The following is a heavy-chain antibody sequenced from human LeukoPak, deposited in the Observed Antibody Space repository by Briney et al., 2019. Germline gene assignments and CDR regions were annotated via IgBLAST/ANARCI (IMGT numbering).Heavy chain of an antibody. D-gene: IGHD3-10*01. Sequence: ASVRVSCKASGYSFTGYYMHWVRQAPGQGLEWMGWINSKSGGTNYAQKFQGRVTMTRDTSTSTVYMELSSLRSEDTAVYYCARDSGMVRGTVDYWGQGTLVTVSS. CDR1: GYSFTGYY. V-gene: IGHV1-2*02. CDR3: ARDSGMVRGTVDY. J-gene: IGHJ4*02. CDR2: INSKSGGT.